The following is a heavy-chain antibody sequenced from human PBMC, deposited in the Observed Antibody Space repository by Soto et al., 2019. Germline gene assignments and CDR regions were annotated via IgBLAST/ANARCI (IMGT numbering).Heavy chain of an antibody. CDR1: GGSFSGYY. CDR2: INHSGST. D-gene: IGHD1-26*01. V-gene: IGHV4-34*01. Sequence: QVQLQQWGAGLLKPSETLSLTCAVYGGSFSGYYWSWIRQPPGKGLEWIGEINHSGSTNYNPSLKSRVTISVDTSKNQFSLKLSSVTAADTAVYYCASYSNGGSFSNTDWGQGTLVTVSS. CDR3: ASYSNGGSFSNTD. J-gene: IGHJ4*02.